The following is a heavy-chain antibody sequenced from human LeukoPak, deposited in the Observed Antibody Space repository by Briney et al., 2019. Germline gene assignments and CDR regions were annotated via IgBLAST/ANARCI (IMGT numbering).Heavy chain of an antibody. CDR1: GFTFSSYG. CDR3: ARAPYDSSGYYLPGY. D-gene: IGHD3-22*01. Sequence: GGSLRLSCAASGFTFSSYGMHWVRQAPGKGLEWVAVIWYDGSNKYCADSVKGRFTISRDNSKNTLYLQMNSLRAEDTAVYYCARAPYDSSGYYLPGYWGQGTLVTVSS. J-gene: IGHJ4*02. CDR2: IWYDGSNK. V-gene: IGHV3-33*01.